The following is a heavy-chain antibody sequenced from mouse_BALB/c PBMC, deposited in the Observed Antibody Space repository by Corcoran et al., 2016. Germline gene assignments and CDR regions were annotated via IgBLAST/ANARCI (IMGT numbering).Heavy chain of an antibody. CDR2: INTEPGEP. J-gene: IGHJ3*01. V-gene: IGHV9-2-1*01. CDR1: GYTFTDYS. Sequence: QIQLVQSGPELKKPGETVKISCKASGYTFTDYSMPWVKQAPGKGLKWMGWINTEPGEPTYADDFKGRFAFSLETSASTAYLQINNLKNEDTATYFCAHPFAYWGQGTLVTVSA. CDR3: AHPFAY.